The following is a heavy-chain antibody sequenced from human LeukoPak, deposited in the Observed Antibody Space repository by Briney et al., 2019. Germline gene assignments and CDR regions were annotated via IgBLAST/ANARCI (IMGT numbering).Heavy chain of an antibody. CDR3: ARGEAWQQLARGYFDY. Sequence: GGSLRLSCAASGFTFSSYSMNWVRQAPGKGLEWVSSISSSSSYIYYADSVKGRFTISRDNAKNSLYLRMNSLRAEDTAVYYCARGEAWQQLARGYFDYWGQGTLVTVSS. CDR2: ISSSSSYI. CDR1: GFTFSSYS. D-gene: IGHD6-13*01. J-gene: IGHJ4*02. V-gene: IGHV3-21*01.